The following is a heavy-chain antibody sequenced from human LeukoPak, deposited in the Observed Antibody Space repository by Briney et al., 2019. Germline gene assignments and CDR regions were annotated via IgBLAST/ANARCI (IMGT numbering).Heavy chain of an antibody. CDR2: IGPSGDKT. CDR3: TKSDGYGLIRI. Sequence: PGGTLRLSCAASGCTFSTYGMNWVRQAPGKGLEWVSGIGPSGDKTYYADSVKGRFTISRENSKNMVYLQMNSLRAEDTAAYYCTKSDGYGLIRICGRGTMVTVSS. CDR1: GCTFSTYG. V-gene: IGHV3-23*01. J-gene: IGHJ3*02. D-gene: IGHD3-10*01.